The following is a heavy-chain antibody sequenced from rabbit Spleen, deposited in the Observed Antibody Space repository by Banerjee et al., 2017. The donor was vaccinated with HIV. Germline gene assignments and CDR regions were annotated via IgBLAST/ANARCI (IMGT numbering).Heavy chain of an antibody. CDR1: GFDFSINYV. D-gene: IGHD1-1*01. CDR3: ASDLPGVIGWNFNL. CDR2: IYPTNGVS. Sequence: QEQLVESGGGLVQPEGSLTLTCKASGFDFSINYVMRWVRQAPGKGLEWIASIYPTNGVSYYANWAKGRFTISKTSSTTVTLQMTSLTAADTATYFCASDLPGVIGWNFNLWGQGTLVTVS. V-gene: IGHV1S45*01. J-gene: IGHJ4*01.